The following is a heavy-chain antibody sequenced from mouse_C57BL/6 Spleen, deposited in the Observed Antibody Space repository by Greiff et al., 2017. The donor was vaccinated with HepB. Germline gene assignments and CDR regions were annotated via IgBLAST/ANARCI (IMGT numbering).Heavy chain of an antibody. J-gene: IGHJ4*01. Sequence: QVQLQQPGAELVKPGASVKLSCKASGYTFTSYWMHWVKQRPGQGLEWIGMIHPNSGSTNYNEKFKSKATLTVDKSSSTAYMQLSSLTSEDSAVYYCARGGGYQGAMDYWGQGTSVTVSS. D-gene: IGHD2-2*01. CDR1: GYTFTSYW. CDR3: ARGGGYQGAMDY. CDR2: IHPNSGST. V-gene: IGHV1-64*01.